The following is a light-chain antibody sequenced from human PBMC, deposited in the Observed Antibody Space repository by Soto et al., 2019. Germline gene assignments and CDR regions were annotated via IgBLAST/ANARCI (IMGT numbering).Light chain of an antibody. CDR1: QSISDT. J-gene: IGKJ1*01. V-gene: IGKV3-15*01. Sequence: EIVMTQSPATLSLSPGGRATLSCRASQSISDTLAWYQQKPGQAPRLLIHGASTRATGFPARFSGSGSGTDFTLTISSLQSEDFAVYYCQQYNNWPWTFGQGTKVDIK. CDR3: QQYNNWPWT. CDR2: GAS.